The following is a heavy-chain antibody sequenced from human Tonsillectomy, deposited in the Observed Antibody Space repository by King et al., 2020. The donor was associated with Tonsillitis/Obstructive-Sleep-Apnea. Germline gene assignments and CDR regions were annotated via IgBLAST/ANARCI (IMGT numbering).Heavy chain of an antibody. Sequence: VQLVESGGGVVQPGRSLRLSCAASGFTFSTHGMHWVRQAPGKGLEWVAVIWFDGSKKDYGDSVKGRFTISRDNSRNTLYLQMNSLRAEDTAVYYCARAYNSLSQVCFDCWGRGTLVTVSS. V-gene: IGHV3-33*01. CDR1: GFTFSTHG. D-gene: IGHD6-6*01. J-gene: IGHJ4*02. CDR3: ARAYNSLSQVCFDC. CDR2: IWFDGSKK.